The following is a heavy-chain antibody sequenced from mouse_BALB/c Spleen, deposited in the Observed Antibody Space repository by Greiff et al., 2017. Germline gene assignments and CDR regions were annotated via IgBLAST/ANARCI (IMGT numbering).Heavy chain of an antibody. CDR2: IWGDGST. Sequence: VQLQESGPGLVQPSQSLSITCTVSGFSLTSYGVHWVRQSPGKGLEWLGMIWGDGSTDYNSALKSRLSISKDNSKSQVFLKMNSLQTDDTARYYCAREDRYERGYAMDYWGQGTSVTVSS. D-gene: IGHD2-14*01. V-gene: IGHV2-6-7*01. CDR3: AREDRYERGYAMDY. CDR1: GFSLTSYG. J-gene: IGHJ4*01.